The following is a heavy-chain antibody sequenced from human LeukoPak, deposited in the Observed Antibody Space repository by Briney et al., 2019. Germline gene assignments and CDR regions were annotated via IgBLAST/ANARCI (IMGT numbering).Heavy chain of an antibody. V-gene: IGHV1-69*06. CDR1: GGTFSSYA. CDR2: IIPIFGTA. CDR3: ARSSVVAAAGPYYFDY. J-gene: IGHJ4*02. D-gene: IGHD6-13*01. Sequence: ASVKVSCKASGGTFSSYAISWVRQAPGQGLEWMGGIIPIFGTANYAQRFQGRVTITADKSTSTAYMELSSLRSEDTAVYYCARSSVVAAAGPYYFDYWGQGTLVTVSS.